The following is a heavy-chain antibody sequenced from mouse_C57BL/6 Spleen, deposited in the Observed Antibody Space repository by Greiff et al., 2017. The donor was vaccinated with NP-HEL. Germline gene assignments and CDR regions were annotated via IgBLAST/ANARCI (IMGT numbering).Heavy chain of an antibody. CDR3: ARIYYGSSYFYAMDY. D-gene: IGHD1-1*01. CDR1: GFSLSTSGMG. J-gene: IGHJ4*01. Sequence: QVTLKESGPGILQSSQTLSLTCSFSGFSLSTSGMGVSWIRQPSGKGLEWLAHIYWDDDKRYNPSLKSRLTISKDTSRNQVFLKITSVDTADTATYYCARIYYGSSYFYAMDYWGQGTSVTVSS. CDR2: IYWDDDK. V-gene: IGHV8-12*01.